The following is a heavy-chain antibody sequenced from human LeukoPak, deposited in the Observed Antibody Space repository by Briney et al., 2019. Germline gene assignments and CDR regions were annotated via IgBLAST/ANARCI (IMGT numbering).Heavy chain of an antibody. Sequence: GGSLGLSCAASTFSFPTYWMSWVRQAPGKGLEWVANIKQDGSEKYYVDSVKGRFTISRDNAKNSLYLQMNILRAEDTAVYYCAGGVLLWFGELLDFYGMDVWGQGTTVTVSS. CDR3: AGGVLLWFGELLDFYGMDV. CDR1: TFSFPTYW. V-gene: IGHV3-7*05. J-gene: IGHJ6*02. D-gene: IGHD3-10*01. CDR2: IKQDGSEK.